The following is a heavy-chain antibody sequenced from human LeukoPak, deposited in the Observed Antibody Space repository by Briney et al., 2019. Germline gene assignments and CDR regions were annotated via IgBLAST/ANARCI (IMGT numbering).Heavy chain of an antibody. CDR3: ARIAAAGELPDY. V-gene: IGHV4-59*12. D-gene: IGHD6-13*01. CDR2: IYYSGST. J-gene: IGHJ4*02. CDR1: GGSISSYY. Sequence: PSETLSLTCTVSGGSISSYYWSWIRQPPGKGLEWIGSIYYSGSTYYNPSLKSRVTISVDTSKNQFSLKLSSVTAADTAVYYCARIAAAGELPDYWGQGTLVTVSS.